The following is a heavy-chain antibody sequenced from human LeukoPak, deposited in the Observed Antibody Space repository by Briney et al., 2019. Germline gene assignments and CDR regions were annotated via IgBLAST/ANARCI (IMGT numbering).Heavy chain of an antibody. CDR3: ARDWGTVTTYY. J-gene: IGHJ4*02. CDR2: INAGNGDT. D-gene: IGHD4-17*01. V-gene: IGHV1-3*01. Sequence: ASVKVSCKASGYTFTIYAMHWVRQAPGQRLEWMGWINAGNGDTKYSQKFQGRVTITRDTSASTAYMELSSLRSEDTAVFYCARDWGTVTTYYWGQGTLVTVSS. CDR1: GYTFTIYA.